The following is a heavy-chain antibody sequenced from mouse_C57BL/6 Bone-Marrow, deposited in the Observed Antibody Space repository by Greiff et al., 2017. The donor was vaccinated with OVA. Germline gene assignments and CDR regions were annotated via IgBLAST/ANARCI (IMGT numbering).Heavy chain of an antibody. Sequence: LKESGPGLVKPSQSLSLTCSVTGYSITSGYYWNWIRQFPGNKLEWMGYISYDGSNNYNPSLKNRISITRDTSKNQFFLKLNSVTTEDTATYYCARGEVWSFAYWGQGTLVTVSA. J-gene: IGHJ3*01. CDR1: GYSITSGYY. CDR2: ISYDGSN. CDR3: ARGEVWSFAY. V-gene: IGHV3-6*01. D-gene: IGHD2-10*02.